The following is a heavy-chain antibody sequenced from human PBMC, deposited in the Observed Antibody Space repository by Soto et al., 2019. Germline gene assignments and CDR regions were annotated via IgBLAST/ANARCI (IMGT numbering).Heavy chain of an antibody. CDR2: ITSNGINT. D-gene: IGHD1-26*01. V-gene: IGHV3-23*01. CDR3: AKDPNGDHVGATPPPRN. CDR1: GLTFSAYA. J-gene: IGHJ4*02. Sequence: GGSLRLSCVGSGLTFSAYAMTWVRQAPGKGLEWVSSITSNGINTPYADSVKGRFTISRDNSKNIMYLQLNDLRVEDTAMYYCAKDPNGDHVGATPPPRNWGQGTLVTVSS.